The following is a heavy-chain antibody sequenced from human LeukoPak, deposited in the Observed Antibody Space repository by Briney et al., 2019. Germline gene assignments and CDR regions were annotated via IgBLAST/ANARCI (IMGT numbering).Heavy chain of an antibody. V-gene: IGHV3-48*04. CDR2: ISSSSSTI. J-gene: IGHJ3*02. CDR3: ARRAAAGSHAFDI. Sequence: PGGSLRLSCAASGLTFSSYSMNWVRQAPGKGLEWVSYISSSSSTIYYADSVKGRFTISRDNAKNSLYLQMNSLRAEDTAVYYCARRAAAGSHAFDIWGQGTMVTVSS. CDR1: GLTFSSYS. D-gene: IGHD6-13*01.